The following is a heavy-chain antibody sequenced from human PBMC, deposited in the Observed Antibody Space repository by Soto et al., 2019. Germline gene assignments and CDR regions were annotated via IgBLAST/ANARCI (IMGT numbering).Heavy chain of an antibody. Sequence: ASVKVSCKASGYTFTSYGISWVRQAPGQGLEWMGWISAYNGNTNYAQKLQGRVTMTTDTSTSTAYMELRSLRSDDTAVYYCAMRPGGEVDYYYYGMDVWGQGTTVTVSS. CDR2: ISAYNGNT. CDR3: AMRPGGEVDYYYYGMDV. V-gene: IGHV1-18*01. CDR1: GYTFTSYG. J-gene: IGHJ6*02. D-gene: IGHD6-25*01.